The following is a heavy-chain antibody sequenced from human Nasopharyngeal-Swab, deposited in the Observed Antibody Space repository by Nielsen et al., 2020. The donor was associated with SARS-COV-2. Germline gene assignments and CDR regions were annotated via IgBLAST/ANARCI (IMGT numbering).Heavy chain of an antibody. V-gene: IGHV3-48*02. J-gene: IGHJ6*02. CDR2: ITSSSSTI. CDR3: TRDGLKGYYDSSGYPLRDGMDV. Sequence: GESLKTSCGASQFNLTKYNMHWVRQAPGKGLEWVSYITSSSSTIYYADSVKGRFAISRDNAENALYLQMNSLRDEDTAVYYCTRDGLKGYYDSSGYPLRDGMDVWGQGTTVTVSS. D-gene: IGHD3-22*01. CDR1: QFNLTKYN.